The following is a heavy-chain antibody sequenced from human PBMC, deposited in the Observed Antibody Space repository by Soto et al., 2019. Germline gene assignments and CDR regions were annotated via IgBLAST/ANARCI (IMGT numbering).Heavy chain of an antibody. CDR3: ARDGPHISTFGYGDY. CDR2: ISYDGNNK. V-gene: IGHV3-30*03. CDR1: GFTFSSYV. J-gene: IGHJ4*02. D-gene: IGHD3-3*01. Sequence: PGRSLRLSCAASGFTFSSYVMHWVRQAPGKGLEWVAHISYDGNNKYYADSVKGRFTISRDNFKNTLYLQMSSLRADDTAVYYCARDGPHISTFGYGDYGGQGHLVTVS.